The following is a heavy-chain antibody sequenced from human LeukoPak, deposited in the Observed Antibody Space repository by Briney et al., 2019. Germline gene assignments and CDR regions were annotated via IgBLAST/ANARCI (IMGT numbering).Heavy chain of an antibody. CDR3: ARAHGYESSGYSEAFLDY. V-gene: IGHV1-18*01. J-gene: IGHJ4*02. Sequence: ASVKVSCKASSYTFTSYGINWVRQAPGQGLEWMGWISAYNGNTNYAQNLQGRLTMTTDTSATTAYMELRSLRSDDTAVYYCARAHGYESSGYSEAFLDYWGQGTLVTVSS. CDR2: ISAYNGNT. CDR1: SYTFTSYG. D-gene: IGHD3-22*01.